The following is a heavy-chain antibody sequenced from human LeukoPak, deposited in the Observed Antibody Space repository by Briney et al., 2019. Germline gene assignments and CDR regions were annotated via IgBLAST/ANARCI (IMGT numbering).Heavy chain of an antibody. D-gene: IGHD7-27*01. CDR3: SRGPHWDPHFDF. CDR2: INPNRGGT. J-gene: IGHJ4*02. CDR1: GFTFTAYY. V-gene: IGHV1-2*02. Sequence: ASVKVSCKASGFTFTAYYMHWVRQAPGQRLEWMGWINPNRGGTNYAQNFQGRVIMTWDTSISTASTELSRLRSDDTAVYYCSRGPHWDPHFDFWGQGTLVTVSS.